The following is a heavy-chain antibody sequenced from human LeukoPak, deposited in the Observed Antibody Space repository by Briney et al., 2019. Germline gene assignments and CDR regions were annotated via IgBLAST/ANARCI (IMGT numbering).Heavy chain of an antibody. V-gene: IGHV3-30-3*01. J-gene: IGHJ6*02. CDR2: ISYDGSNK. Sequence: PGGSLRLSCAASGFTFSSYAMHWVRQAPGKGLEWVAVISYDGSNKYYADSVKGRFTISRDNAKNSLYLQMNSLRAEDTALYYCAKGQLVKIPKYYYYGMDVWGQGTTVTVSS. D-gene: IGHD6-13*01. CDR3: AKGQLVKIPKYYYYGMDV. CDR1: GFTFSSYA.